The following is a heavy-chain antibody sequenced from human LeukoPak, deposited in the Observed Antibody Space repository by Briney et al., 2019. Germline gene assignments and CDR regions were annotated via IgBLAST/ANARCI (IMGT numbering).Heavy chain of an antibody. CDR3: ARGHSSSWYFAFDI. Sequence: TSETLSLTCTVSGGSISSYYWSWIPQPAGKGREWIRHIYTGGSTNYNPSLKSRVTMSVDTSNNQFSLNLNSVNAADTAVYCCARGHSSSWYFAFDIWGQGTMVTVSS. J-gene: IGHJ3*02. CDR1: GGSISSYY. V-gene: IGHV4-4*07. D-gene: IGHD6-13*01. CDR2: IYTGGST.